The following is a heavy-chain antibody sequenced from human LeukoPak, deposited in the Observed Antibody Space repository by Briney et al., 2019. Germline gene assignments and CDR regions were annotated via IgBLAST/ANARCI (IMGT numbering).Heavy chain of an antibody. CDR2: IIPIFGTA. Sequence: VASVKVSCKVSGYTLTELSMHWVRQAPGQGLEWMGGIIPIFGTANYAQKFQGRVTITADESTSTAYMELSSLRSEDTAVYYCARRGSITGTTRYYYYGMDVWGQGTTVTVSS. CDR1: GYTLTELS. V-gene: IGHV1-69*13. CDR3: ARRGSITGTTRYYYYGMDV. D-gene: IGHD1-7*01. J-gene: IGHJ6*02.